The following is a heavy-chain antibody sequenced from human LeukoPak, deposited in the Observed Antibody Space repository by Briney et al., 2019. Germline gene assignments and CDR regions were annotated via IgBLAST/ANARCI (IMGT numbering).Heavy chain of an antibody. D-gene: IGHD6-19*01. CDR1: GFTFSSYA. CDR3: AREPTVNSGWYFSGYYYGMDV. CDR2: ISYDGSNK. V-gene: IGHV3-30-3*01. Sequence: PGGSLRLSCAASGFTFSSYAMHWVRQAPGKGLEWVAVISYDGSNKYYADSVKGRFTISRDNSKNTLYLQMNSLRAEDTAVYYCAREPTVNSGWYFSGYYYGMDVWGQGTTVTVSS. J-gene: IGHJ6*02.